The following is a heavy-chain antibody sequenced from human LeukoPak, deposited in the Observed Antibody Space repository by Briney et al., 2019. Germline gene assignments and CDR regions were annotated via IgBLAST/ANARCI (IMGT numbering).Heavy chain of an antibody. Sequence: EASVTVSCKASGYTFTSYYMHWVRQAPGQGLEWMGIINPSGGSTSYAQKFQGRVTMTRDTSTSTVYMELSSLRSEDTAVFYCARDSSSWYYFDYWGQGTLVTVSS. CDR3: ARDSSSWYYFDY. J-gene: IGHJ4*02. CDR2: INPSGGST. D-gene: IGHD6-13*01. V-gene: IGHV1-46*01. CDR1: GYTFTSYY.